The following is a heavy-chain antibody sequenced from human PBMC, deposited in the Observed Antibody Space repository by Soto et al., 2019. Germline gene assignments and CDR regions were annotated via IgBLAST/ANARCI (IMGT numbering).Heavy chain of an antibody. CDR1: GGSISSYY. Sequence: PSETLSLTCTVSGGSISSYYWSWIRQPPGKGLEWIGEINHSGSTNYNPSLKSRVTISVDTSKNQFSLKLSSVTAADTAVYYCARRRDSSSDYGMDVWGQGTTVTVSS. V-gene: IGHV4-34*01. CDR2: INHSGST. CDR3: ARRRDSSSDYGMDV. D-gene: IGHD6-13*01. J-gene: IGHJ6*02.